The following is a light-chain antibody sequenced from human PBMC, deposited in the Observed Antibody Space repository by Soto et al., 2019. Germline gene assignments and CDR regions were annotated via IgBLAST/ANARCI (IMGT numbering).Light chain of an antibody. CDR1: QSISTW. V-gene: IGKV1-5*03. J-gene: IGKJ2*01. CDR2: KAS. Sequence: DIQMTQSPSTLSASVGDRVTITCRASQSISTWLAWYQQKPGKAPKVLVHKASSLENGVPSRFSGTGSETEFTLAISSLQPDDFATYYCQHYKHYTESAFGQGTKLEIK. CDR3: QHYKHYTESA.